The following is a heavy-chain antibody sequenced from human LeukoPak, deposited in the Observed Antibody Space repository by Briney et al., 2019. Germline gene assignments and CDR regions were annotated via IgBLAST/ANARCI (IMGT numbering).Heavy chain of an antibody. D-gene: IGHD3-22*01. Sequence: SETLSLTCAVYGGSFSGYYWSWIRQPPGKGLEWIGEINHSGSTNYNPSLKSRVTISVDTSKNQFSLKLSSVTATDTAVYYCARGYYEYGYWGQGTLVTVSS. J-gene: IGHJ4*02. CDR2: INHSGST. V-gene: IGHV4-34*01. CDR3: ARGYYEYGY. CDR1: GGSFSGYY.